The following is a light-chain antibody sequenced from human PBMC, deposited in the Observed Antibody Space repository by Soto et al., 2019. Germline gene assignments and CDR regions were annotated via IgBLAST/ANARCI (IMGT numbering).Light chain of an antibody. CDR2: KAS. CDR3: QHYNSYSEA. CDR1: QTISSW. J-gene: IGKJ1*01. Sequence: IRMTQSPSSLSASVGDRVTITCRASQTISSWLAWYQQKPGKAPKLLIYKASTLNSGVPSTFSGSGSGTEFTLTISSLQPDDFATYDCQHYNSYSEAFGQGTKVDIK. V-gene: IGKV1-5*03.